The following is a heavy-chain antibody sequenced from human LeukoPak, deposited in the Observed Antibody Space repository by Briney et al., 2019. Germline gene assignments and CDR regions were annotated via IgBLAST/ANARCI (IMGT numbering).Heavy chain of an antibody. D-gene: IGHD6-13*01. CDR2: ISWNSGSI. J-gene: IGHJ4*02. CDR3: AKAPTATRYSNSWYPE. Sequence: GGSLRLSCATSGFTFSSYAMHWVRQAPGKGLEWVSGISWNSGSIGYADSVKGRFTISRDNAKNSLYLQMNSLRAEDTALYYCAKAPTATRYSNSWYPEWGQGTLVTVSS. CDR1: GFTFSSYA. V-gene: IGHV3-9*01.